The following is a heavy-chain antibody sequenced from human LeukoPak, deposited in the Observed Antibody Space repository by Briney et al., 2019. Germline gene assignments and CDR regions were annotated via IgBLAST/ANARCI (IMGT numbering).Heavy chain of an antibody. CDR2: ISPSGGIT. V-gene: IGHV3-23*01. D-gene: IGHD3-10*01. CDR3: ATIVLLWFGESVLAAGNVDMDV. CDR1: GFTFSSHG. Sequence: GGSLRLSCAASGFTFSSHGMNWVRQAPGKGLEWVSGISPSGGITYYTDSVKGRFTISRDNSKNTQSLQMNSPRAEDTAVYYCATIVLLWFGESVLAAGNVDMDVWGKGTTVTVSS. J-gene: IGHJ6*03.